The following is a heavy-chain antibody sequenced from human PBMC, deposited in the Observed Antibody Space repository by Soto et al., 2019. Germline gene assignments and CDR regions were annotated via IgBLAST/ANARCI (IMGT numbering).Heavy chain of an antibody. CDR3: AREAFYDLLSGPGWFDP. Sequence: EVQVVESGGGLVQPGGSLRLSCTDSGLTVRTNYMSWVRQAPGKGLEWVSIIQTGGATYYADSVKGRFIISRDNSENTLYLQMDSLRAEDTALYYCAREAFYDLLSGPGWFDPCGQGTLVTVSS. D-gene: IGHD3-3*01. CDR1: GLTVRTNY. J-gene: IGHJ5*02. V-gene: IGHV3-66*01. CDR2: IQTGGAT.